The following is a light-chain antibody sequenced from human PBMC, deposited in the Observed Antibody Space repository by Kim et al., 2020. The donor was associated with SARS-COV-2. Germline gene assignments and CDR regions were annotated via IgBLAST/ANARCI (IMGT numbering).Light chain of an antibody. J-gene: IGKJ2*02. CDR2: KAS. CDR1: ESISVW. Sequence: ITMTQSPSTLSASVGDRVTITCRASESISVWLAWYQQKPGKAPRLLMSKASSLESGVPSRFSGSGSETEFTLTINSLQPDDFVTYYCQQYNFFPGTFGQGIKLEI. V-gene: IGKV1-5*03. CDR3: QQYNFFPGT.